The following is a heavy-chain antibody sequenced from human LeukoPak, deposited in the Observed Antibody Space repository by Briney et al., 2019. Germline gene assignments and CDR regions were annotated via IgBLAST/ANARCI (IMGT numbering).Heavy chain of an antibody. CDR2: ITPIFGTA. CDR1: GGTFRSNA. J-gene: IGHJ4*02. CDR3: ARGWLAETTVVTPYNY. D-gene: IGHD4-23*01. Sequence: ASVKVSCKASGGTFRSNAISWVRQAPGQGLEWMGGITPIFGTANYAQKFQGRVTITAVESMSTAYMELSSLRSEDTAVYYCARGWLAETTVVTPYNYWGQGTLVTVSS. V-gene: IGHV1-69*13.